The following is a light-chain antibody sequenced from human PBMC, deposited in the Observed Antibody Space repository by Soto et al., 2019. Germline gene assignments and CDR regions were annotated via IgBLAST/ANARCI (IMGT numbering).Light chain of an antibody. CDR2: DVT. CDR1: SSDVGSYNY. Sequence: QSALTQPRSVSGSPGQSVTISCTGTSSDVGSYNYVSWYQQYPGKAPKLILYDVTKRPSGVPDRFSGSKSGNTASLTISGLQAEDEADYHCCSYAGSYFFVFGTGTKLTVL. J-gene: IGLJ1*01. CDR3: CSYAGSYFFV. V-gene: IGLV2-11*01.